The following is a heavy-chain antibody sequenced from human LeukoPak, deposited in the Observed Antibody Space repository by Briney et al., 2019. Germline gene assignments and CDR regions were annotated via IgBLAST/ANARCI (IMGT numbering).Heavy chain of an antibody. Sequence: GGSLRLSCAASGFTFSSYSMNWVRQAPGKGLEWVSSISSSSSYIYYADSVKGRFTISRDNAKNSLYLQMNSLRAEDTAVYYCATDGGDVVPAAIQDYWGQGTLVTVSS. CDR1: GFTFSSYS. CDR3: ATDGGDVVPAAIQDY. V-gene: IGHV3-21*01. D-gene: IGHD2-2*01. J-gene: IGHJ4*02. CDR2: ISSSSSYI.